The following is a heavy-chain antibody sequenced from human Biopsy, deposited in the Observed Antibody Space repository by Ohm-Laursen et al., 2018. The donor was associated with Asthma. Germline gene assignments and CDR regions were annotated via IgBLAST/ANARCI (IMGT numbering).Heavy chain of an antibody. CDR1: RFTYE. Sequence: SLRLSCSASRFTYEMHWVRQAPGRGLEWVAVISYDGSSIYYADSVKGRFTISRDNSKNTLSLQMNSLTAEDTAVYYCAREGVAGTHIEDWGQGTLVTVSS. D-gene: IGHD6-19*01. J-gene: IGHJ4*02. CDR2: ISYDGSSI. V-gene: IGHV3-30-3*01. CDR3: AREGVAGTHIED.